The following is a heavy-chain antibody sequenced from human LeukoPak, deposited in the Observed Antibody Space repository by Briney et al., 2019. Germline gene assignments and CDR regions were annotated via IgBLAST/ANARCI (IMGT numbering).Heavy chain of an antibody. V-gene: IGHV4-30-2*01. D-gene: IGHD3-16*01. CDR3: ARVQGGPRDY. J-gene: IGHJ4*02. Sequence: SETLSLTCTVSGGSISSGGYYWSWIRQPPGKGLEWIGYIYHSGSTYYNPSLKSRVTISVDRSKNQFSLKLSSVTAADTAVYYCARVQGGPRDYWGQGTLVTVSS. CDR2: IYHSGST. CDR1: GGSISSGGYY.